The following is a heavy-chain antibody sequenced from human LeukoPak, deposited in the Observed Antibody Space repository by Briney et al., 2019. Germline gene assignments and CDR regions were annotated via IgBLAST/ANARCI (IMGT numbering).Heavy chain of an antibody. D-gene: IGHD6-13*01. CDR1: EYPFTSYY. J-gene: IGHJ1*01. CDR2: INPSSGST. Sequence: ASVKVSCKTSEYPFTSYYIHWVRQAPGQGLEWMGLINPSSGSTSYAQKFLGRVTMTRDTSTSTVHMDLSSLRSEDMAVYYCARPGSPAAGASDFHHWGQGTRVTVSS. CDR3: ARPGSPAAGASDFHH. V-gene: IGHV1-46*01.